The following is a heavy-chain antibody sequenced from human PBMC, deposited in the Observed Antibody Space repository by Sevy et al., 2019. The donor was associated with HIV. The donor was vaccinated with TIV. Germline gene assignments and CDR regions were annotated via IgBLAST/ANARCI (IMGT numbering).Heavy chain of an antibody. CDR1: GFTFSNAW. CDR3: TTGLSIYYYDSSGYYPIDY. Sequence: GGSLRLSCAASGFTFSNAWMSWVRQAPGKGLEWVGRIKRKTDGGTTDYAAPVKGRFTISRDDSKNTLYLQMNSLKTEDTAVYYCTTGLSIYYYDSSGYYPIDYWGQGTLVTVSS. J-gene: IGHJ4*02. V-gene: IGHV3-15*01. CDR2: IKRKTDGGTT. D-gene: IGHD3-22*01.